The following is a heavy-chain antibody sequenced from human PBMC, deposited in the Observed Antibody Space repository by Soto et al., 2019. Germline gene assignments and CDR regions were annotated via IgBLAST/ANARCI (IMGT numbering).Heavy chain of an antibody. Sequence: GASVKVSCKAPGGTFSSYAISWVRQAPGQGLEWMGGIIPIFGTANYAQKFQGRVTITADKSTSTAYMELSSLRSEDTAVYYCARVEHMGRGARVRYYYYGMDVWGQGTTVTVSS. CDR2: IIPIFGTA. CDR3: ARVEHMGRGARVRYYYYGMDV. J-gene: IGHJ6*02. V-gene: IGHV1-69*06. CDR1: GGTFSSYA. D-gene: IGHD3-10*01.